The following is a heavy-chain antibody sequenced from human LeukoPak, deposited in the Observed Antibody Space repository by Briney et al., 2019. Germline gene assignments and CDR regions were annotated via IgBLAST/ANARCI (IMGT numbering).Heavy chain of an antibody. CDR1: GGSFSGYY. V-gene: IGHV4-34*01. Sequence: SETLSLTCAVYGGSFSGYYWSWIRQPPGKGLEWIGEINHSGSTNYNPSLKSRVTISVDTSKNQFSLKLSSGTAADTAVYYCARDVLYPYYYCGMDVWGQGTTVTVSS. CDR3: ARDVLYPYYYCGMDV. CDR2: INHSGST. J-gene: IGHJ6*02.